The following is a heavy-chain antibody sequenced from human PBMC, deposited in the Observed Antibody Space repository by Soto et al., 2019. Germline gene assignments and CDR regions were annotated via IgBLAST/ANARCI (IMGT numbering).Heavy chain of an antibody. CDR3: ARDTAMVTLFDP. D-gene: IGHD5-18*01. Sequence: ASVKVSCKASGYTFTSYDINWVRQATGQGLEWMGWINPNIGNTNYAQKFQGRVTMTTGTSTSTAYMELRSLRSDDTAVYYCARDTAMVTLFDPWGQGTLVTVSS. V-gene: IGHV1-18*01. J-gene: IGHJ5*02. CDR2: INPNIGNT. CDR1: GYTFTSYD.